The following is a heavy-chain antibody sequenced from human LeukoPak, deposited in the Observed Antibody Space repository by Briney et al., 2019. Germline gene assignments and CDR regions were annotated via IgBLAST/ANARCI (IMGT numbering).Heavy chain of an antibody. Sequence: GGSLRLFCAASGFTFSSYAMSWVRQAPGKGLEWVSAISGSGGSTYFADSVKGRFTISRDNSKNTLYLQMNSLRAEDTAVYYCAKDLGYYYDSSGYRSWGQGTLVTVSS. V-gene: IGHV3-23*01. J-gene: IGHJ4*02. CDR3: AKDLGYYYDSSGYRS. CDR1: GFTFSSYA. D-gene: IGHD3-22*01. CDR2: ISGSGGST.